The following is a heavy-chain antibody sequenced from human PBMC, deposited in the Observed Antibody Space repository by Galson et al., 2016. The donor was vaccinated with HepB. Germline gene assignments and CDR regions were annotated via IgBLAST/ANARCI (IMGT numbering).Heavy chain of an antibody. CDR2: IYHSGTS. D-gene: IGHD1-7*01. V-gene: IGHV4-30-2*01. CDR3: ARGVYWNYYYFDS. J-gene: IGHJ4*02. CDR1: GGSISNGGYS. Sequence: TLSLTCAVSGGSISNGGYSWSWIRQPPGKGLEWIGYIYHSGTSFYSPSLKSRVTISVDGSNNQLSLKLTSVTAADTAIYYCARGVYWNYYYFDSWGQGTLVTVSS.